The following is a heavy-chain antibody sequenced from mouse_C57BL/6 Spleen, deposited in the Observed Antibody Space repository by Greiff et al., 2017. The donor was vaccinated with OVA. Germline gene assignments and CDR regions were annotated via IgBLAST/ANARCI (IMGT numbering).Heavy chain of an antibody. J-gene: IGHJ1*03. Sequence: QVQLKQPGAELVMPGASVKLSCKASGYTFTSYWMHWVKQRPGQGLEWIGEIDPSDSYTNYNQKFKGKSTLTVDKSSSTAYMQLSSLPSEDSAVYYCARRGNSFYFDVWGTGTTVTVSS. CDR1: GYTFTSYW. CDR2: IDPSDSYT. D-gene: IGHD2-1*01. V-gene: IGHV1-69*01. CDR3: ARRGNSFYFDV.